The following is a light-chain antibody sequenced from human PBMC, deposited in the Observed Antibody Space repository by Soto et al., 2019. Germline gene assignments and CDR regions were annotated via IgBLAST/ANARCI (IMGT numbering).Light chain of an antibody. V-gene: IGKV3-20*01. Sequence: EIVMTQSPGTLSLSPGERATLSCRASQSVSSNFLAWYQQKPGQAPKLLISGASSRATGIPDRFSGSGSGTDCTLTISRREPEDFALYSGQKYGSSPGTFGQGTKLEIK. CDR3: QKYGSSPGT. CDR2: GAS. CDR1: QSVSSNF. J-gene: IGKJ2*02.